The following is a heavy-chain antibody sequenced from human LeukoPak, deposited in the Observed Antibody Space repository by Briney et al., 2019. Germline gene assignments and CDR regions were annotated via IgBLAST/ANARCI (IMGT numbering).Heavy chain of an antibody. CDR1: GYTFTNYG. CDR2: ISAYNGNT. CDR3: ARDRWRDSTSSFDY. J-gene: IGHJ4*02. D-gene: IGHD6-6*01. Sequence: ASVKVSCKASGYTFTNYGINWVRQAPGQGLEWMGWISAYNGNTNYAQKLQGRVTMTTDTSTSTAYMELRSLRPGDTAVYYCARDRWRDSTSSFDYWGQGTLVTVSS. V-gene: IGHV1-18*01.